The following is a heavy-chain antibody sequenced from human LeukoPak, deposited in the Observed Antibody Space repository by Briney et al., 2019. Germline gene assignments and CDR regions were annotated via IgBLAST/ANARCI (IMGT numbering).Heavy chain of an antibody. CDR3: ATVGKRCYYYYMDV. J-gene: IGHJ6*03. D-gene: IGHD1-26*01. Sequence: ASVKVSCKVSGYTLTELSMHWVRQAPGKGLEWMGGFDPEDGETIYAQKFQGRVTMTEDTSTDTAYMELSSLRSEDTAVYYCATVGKRCYYYYMDVWGKGTTVTVSS. CDR1: GYTLTELS. V-gene: IGHV1-24*01. CDR2: FDPEDGET.